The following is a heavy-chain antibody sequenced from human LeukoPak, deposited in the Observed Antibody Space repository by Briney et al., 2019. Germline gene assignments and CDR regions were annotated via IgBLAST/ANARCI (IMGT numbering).Heavy chain of an antibody. D-gene: IGHD2-15*01. Sequence: GKPLQISCKGSGYSFSSYWIGWVRQMPGKGLEWMGINYPDDSDTRYSPSFQGQVTISADKSISTAYLQWSSLKASDTAMYYCARHRKDIGFDSWGQGTLVT. CDR1: GYSFSSYW. V-gene: IGHV5-51*01. CDR2: NYPDDSDT. CDR3: ARHRKDIGFDS. J-gene: IGHJ4*02.